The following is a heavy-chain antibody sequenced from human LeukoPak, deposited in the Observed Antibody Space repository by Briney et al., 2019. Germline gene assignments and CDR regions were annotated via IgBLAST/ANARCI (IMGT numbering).Heavy chain of an antibody. Sequence: SETLSLTCTVSGGSISSYYWSWIRQPPGKGLEWIGYIYYSGSTNYNPSLKSRVTISVDTSKNQFSLKLSSVTAADTAVYYCATLWFGESHSDYWGQGTLVTVSS. J-gene: IGHJ4*02. CDR1: GGSISSYY. D-gene: IGHD3-10*01. V-gene: IGHV4-59*08. CDR3: ATLWFGESHSDY. CDR2: IYYSGST.